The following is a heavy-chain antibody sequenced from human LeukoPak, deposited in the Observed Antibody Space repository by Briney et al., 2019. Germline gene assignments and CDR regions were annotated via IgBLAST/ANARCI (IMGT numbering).Heavy chain of an antibody. CDR2: INQDASEK. CDR1: GFTFSSYW. J-gene: IGHJ5*02. CDR3: ARGRRAPAAMGNWFDP. D-gene: IGHD2-2*01. Sequence: AGGSLRLSCTASGFTFSSYWMSWVRQAPGEGLEWVANINQDASEKYYVDSVKGRFTISRDNAKNSLYLQMNSLRAEDTAVYYCARGRRAPAAMGNWFDPWGQGTLVTVSS. V-gene: IGHV3-7*01.